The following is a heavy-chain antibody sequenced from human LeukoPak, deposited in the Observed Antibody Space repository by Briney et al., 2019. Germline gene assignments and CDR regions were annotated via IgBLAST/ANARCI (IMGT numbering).Heavy chain of an antibody. CDR1: GYTFTGYY. D-gene: IGHD5-18*01. Sequence: SVKVSCEASGYTFTGYYMHWVRQAPGQGLEWMGWINPNSGGTNYAQKFQGRVTMTRDTSISTAYMELSRLRSDDTAVYYCASGYSYGSYYFDYWGQGTLVTVSS. J-gene: IGHJ4*02. V-gene: IGHV1-2*02. CDR2: INPNSGGT. CDR3: ASGYSYGSYYFDY.